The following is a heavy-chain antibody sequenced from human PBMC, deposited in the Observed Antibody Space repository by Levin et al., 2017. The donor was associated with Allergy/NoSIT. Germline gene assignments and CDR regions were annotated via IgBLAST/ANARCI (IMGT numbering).Heavy chain of an antibody. CDR2: INWNGGST. CDR1: GFTFDDYG. V-gene: IGHV3-20*04. Sequence: GECLKISCAASGFTFDDYGMSWVRQAPGKGLEWVSGINWNGGSTGYADSVKGRFTISRDNAKKSLYLQMNSLRAEDTAFYYCARAVGYCSGGSCYLYYYGMDVWGQGTTVTVAS. D-gene: IGHD2-15*01. CDR3: ARAVGYCSGGSCYLYYYGMDV. J-gene: IGHJ6*02.